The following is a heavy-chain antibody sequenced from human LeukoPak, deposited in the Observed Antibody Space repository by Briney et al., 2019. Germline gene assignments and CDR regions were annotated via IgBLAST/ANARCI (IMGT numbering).Heavy chain of an antibody. CDR2: IYSGGST. D-gene: IGHD5-24*01. CDR3: ATGRDADRARGEYDMDV. Sequence: SETLSLTCTVSGGSITGYYWTWLRQPAGKGLEWIGRIYSGGSTNYNPPLKSRVTMSVDTSKNQFSLKLSSVTAADTAVYYCATGRDADRARGEYDMDVWGQGTTVTVSS. CDR1: GGSITGYY. V-gene: IGHV4-4*07. J-gene: IGHJ6*02.